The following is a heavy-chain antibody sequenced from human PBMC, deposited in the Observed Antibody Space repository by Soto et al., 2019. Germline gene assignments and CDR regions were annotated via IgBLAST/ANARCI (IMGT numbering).Heavy chain of an antibody. CDR1: GYTFTNYG. D-gene: IGHD1-7*01. CDR2: ISAYNGKT. V-gene: IGHV1-18*04. CDR3: ARGGWNYGPGPFDL. Sequence: QVQLVQSGTEVKTPGASVKVSCHASGYTFTNYGINWVRQAPGQGLEWMEWISAYNGKTHHAPFVQDRVTITTDTSTRTAYMELTSLRSDDTAVYYCARGGWNYGPGPFDLWGQGTMVTVSS. J-gene: IGHJ3*01.